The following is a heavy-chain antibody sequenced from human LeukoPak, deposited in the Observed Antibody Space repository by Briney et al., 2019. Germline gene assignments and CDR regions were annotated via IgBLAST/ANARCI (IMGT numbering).Heavy chain of an antibody. D-gene: IGHD2-2*01. Sequence: ASVKVSCKASGYTFTGYYMHWMRQAPGQGLEWMGWINPNSGGTSYAQKFQGRVTMTRDTSISTAYMELGRLRSDDTAVYYCARSRHCSSTSCYLFDPWGQGTLVTVSS. CDR2: INPNSGGT. CDR1: GYTFTGYY. V-gene: IGHV1-2*02. J-gene: IGHJ5*02. CDR3: ARSRHCSSTSCYLFDP.